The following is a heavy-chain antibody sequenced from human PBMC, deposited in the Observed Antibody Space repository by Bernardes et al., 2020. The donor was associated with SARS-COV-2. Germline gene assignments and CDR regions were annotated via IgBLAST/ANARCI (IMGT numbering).Heavy chain of an antibody. CDR3: ARAYSGSYFGAFDI. V-gene: IGHV3-30-3*01. D-gene: IGHD1-26*01. Sequence: GGSLRLSCAASGFTFSSYAMHWVRQAPGKGLEWVAVISYDGSNKYYADSVKGRFTISRDNSKNTLYLQMNSLRAEDTAVYYCARAYSGSYFGAFDIWGQGTMVTVSS. CDR2: ISYDGSNK. J-gene: IGHJ3*02. CDR1: GFTFSSYA.